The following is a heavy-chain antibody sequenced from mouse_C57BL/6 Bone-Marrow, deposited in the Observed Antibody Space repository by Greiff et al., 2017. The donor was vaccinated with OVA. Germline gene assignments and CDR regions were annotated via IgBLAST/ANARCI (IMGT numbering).Heavy chain of an antibody. D-gene: IGHD2-1*01. J-gene: IGHJ3*02. CDR2: ISYDGSN. Sequence: EVKLMESGPGLVKPSQSLSLTCSVTGYSITSGYYWNWIRQVPGNKLEWMVFISYDGSNNYNPSLKNRISITRDTSKNQFFLKLNAVTTEDTATYYCAREDGNYLRWGQGTLVTVSA. CDR1: GYSITSGYY. V-gene: IGHV3-6*01. CDR3: AREDGNYLR.